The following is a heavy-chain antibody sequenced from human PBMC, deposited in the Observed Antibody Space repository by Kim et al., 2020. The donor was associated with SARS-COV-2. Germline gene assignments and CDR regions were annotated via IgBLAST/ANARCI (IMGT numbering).Heavy chain of an antibody. CDR2: VHTTGST. V-gene: IGHV4-61*01. CDR1: GGSVRGENFY. D-gene: IGHD4-17*01. J-gene: IGHJ6*02. Sequence: SETLSLTCSVSGGSVRGENFYWSWIRQPPGKGLEWVGYVHTTGSTNYNPSLKSRLTLSVDKSKNQVSLKLRSVTAADTAVYYCSRGHGDYVSYYYYCMDVWGQGTTVTVSS. CDR3: SRGHGDYVSYYYYCMDV.